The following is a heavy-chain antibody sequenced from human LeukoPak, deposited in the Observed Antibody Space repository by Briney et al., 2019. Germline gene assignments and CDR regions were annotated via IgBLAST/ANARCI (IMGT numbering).Heavy chain of an antibody. J-gene: IGHJ5*02. V-gene: IGHV4-59*01. D-gene: IGHD6-19*01. Sequence: SETLSLTCSVSGGSLSSYYWSWIRQSPGKQLEWIGDIHDSGSTNYNPSLNSRVTIFMDTSKNQFSLRLSYVTAADTAVYYCARDRAAGGLGYNWFDPWGQGVLVTVSS. CDR3: ARDRAAGGLGYNWFDP. CDR1: GGSLSSYY. CDR2: IHDSGST.